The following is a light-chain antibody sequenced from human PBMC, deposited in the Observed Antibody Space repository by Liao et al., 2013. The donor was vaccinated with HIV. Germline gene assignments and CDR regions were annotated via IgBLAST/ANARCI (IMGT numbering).Light chain of an antibody. CDR2: KDS. CDR1: KLGDKY. CDR3: QSADSSGTYHVV. V-gene: IGLV3-25*03. J-gene: IGLJ2*01. Sequence: SYELTQPPSVSVSPGQTASITCSGDKLGDKYACWYQQKPGQDPVLVIYKDSERPSGIPERFSGSSSGTTVTLTISGVQAEDEADYYCQSADSSGTYHVVFGGGTKLTVL.